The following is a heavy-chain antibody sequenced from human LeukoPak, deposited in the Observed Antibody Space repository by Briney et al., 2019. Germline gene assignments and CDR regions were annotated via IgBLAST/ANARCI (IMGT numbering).Heavy chain of an antibody. V-gene: IGHV4-4*07. CDR1: GGSISSYS. CDR2: FYTSGTT. J-gene: IGHJ2*01. Sequence: PSETLSLTCSVSGGSISSYSWNWIRQPAGKGLEWIGRFYTSGTTNYNPSLKSRVTMSIDTSKNQVSLKMRSVTAADTAVYYCARTVVTLDWYFVLWGRGTLVSVSS. D-gene: IGHD4-23*01. CDR3: ARTVVTLDWYFVL.